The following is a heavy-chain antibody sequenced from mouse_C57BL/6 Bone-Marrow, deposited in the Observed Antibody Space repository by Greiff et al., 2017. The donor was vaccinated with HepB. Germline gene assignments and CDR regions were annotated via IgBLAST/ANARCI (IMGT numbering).Heavy chain of an antibody. CDR2: IHPNSGST. D-gene: IGHD2-4*01. CDR1: GYTFTSYW. CDR3: ARPDYDYDFDY. J-gene: IGHJ2*01. Sequence: QVQLQQPGAELVKPGASVKLSCKASGYTFTSYWMHWVKQRPGQGLEWIGMIHPNSGSTNYNEKFKSKATLTVDKSSITAYMQLSSLTSEDSAVYYCARPDYDYDFDYWGQGTTLTVSS. V-gene: IGHV1-64*01.